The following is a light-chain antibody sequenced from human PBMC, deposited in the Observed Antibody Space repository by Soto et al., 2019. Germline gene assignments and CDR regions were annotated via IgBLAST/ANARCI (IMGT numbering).Light chain of an antibody. Sequence: AIQMTQSPSSVSASVGDRVTITCRASQGIRNELGWYQQKPGKAPKLLIYSASSLQSGVPARFSGSGSGTDFHLTISGLQPEDFATYFFLQDFSYPRTLGPGTKV. J-gene: IGKJ1*01. CDR3: LQDFSYPRT. V-gene: IGKV1-6*01. CDR2: SAS. CDR1: QGIRNE.